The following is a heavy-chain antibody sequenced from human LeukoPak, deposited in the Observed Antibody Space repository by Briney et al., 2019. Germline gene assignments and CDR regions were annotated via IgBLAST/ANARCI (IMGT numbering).Heavy chain of an antibody. CDR3: AKATYCSGGSCSTPFDY. J-gene: IGHJ4*02. V-gene: IGHV3-23*01. Sequence: GGSLRLSRAASGFTFSSYAMSWVRQAPGKGLEWVSAISGSGGSTYYADSVRGRFTISRDNSKNTLYLQMNSLRAEDTAVYYCAKATYCSGGSCSTPFDYWGQGTLVTVSS. CDR2: ISGSGGST. D-gene: IGHD2-15*01. CDR1: GFTFSSYA.